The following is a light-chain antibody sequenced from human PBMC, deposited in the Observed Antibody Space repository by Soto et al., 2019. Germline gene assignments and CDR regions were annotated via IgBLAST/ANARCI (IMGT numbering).Light chain of an antibody. V-gene: IGKV1-16*02. CDR1: QDISKS. Sequence: DIQMTQSPSSLSASVGDRVTITCRASQDISKSLAWYQQKPGKAPKSLIFLASNLQSGVPSKFSGSGSGTDFTLTISSLQPEDFATYYCQQYNDYPRTFGQGTKVEIK. J-gene: IGKJ1*01. CDR2: LAS. CDR3: QQYNDYPRT.